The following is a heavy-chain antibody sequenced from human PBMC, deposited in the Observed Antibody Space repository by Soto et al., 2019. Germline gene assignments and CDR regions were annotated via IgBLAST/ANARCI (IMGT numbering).Heavy chain of an antibody. CDR3: AKDGYVCYARSLDI. Sequence: ELQLLESGGGLVQPGGSLRLSCAASGFRFSSYAMNWVRQAPGKGLEWVSVISGSGGNTYYTDSVKGRFTISRDNSKNTLYLQMNSLRAEDTAVYYCAKDGYVCYARSLDIWGQGTMVTVSS. V-gene: IGHV3-23*01. D-gene: IGHD2-2*01. J-gene: IGHJ3*02. CDR2: ISGSGGNT. CDR1: GFRFSSYA.